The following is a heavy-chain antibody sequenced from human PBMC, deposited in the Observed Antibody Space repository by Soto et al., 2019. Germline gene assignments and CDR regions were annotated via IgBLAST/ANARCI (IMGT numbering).Heavy chain of an antibody. J-gene: IGHJ4*02. CDR3: TTLLRLFGNDY. V-gene: IGHV3-73*01. CDR1: GFTFSGSA. D-gene: IGHD3-10*01. CDR2: IRSKANSYAT. Sequence: EVQLVESGGGLVPPGGSLTLSCAASGFTFSGSAMHWVRQASGKGLEWVGRIRSKANSYATAYAASVKGRFTISRDDSKNTAYLQMNSLKTEDTAVYYCTTLLRLFGNDYWGQGTLGTVSS.